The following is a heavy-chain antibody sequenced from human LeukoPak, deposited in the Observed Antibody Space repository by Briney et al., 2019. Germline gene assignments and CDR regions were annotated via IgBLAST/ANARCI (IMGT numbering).Heavy chain of an antibody. V-gene: IGHV3-30-3*01. Sequence: PGGSLRLSCAASGFTFSSYAMHWVRQAPGKGLEWVAVISYDGSKKYYADSVKGRFTISRDNSKNTLYLQMNSLRAEDTAVYYCARGGITMIVAPDYWGQGTLVTVSS. CDR1: GFTFSSYA. J-gene: IGHJ4*02. CDR3: ARGGITMIVAPDY. D-gene: IGHD3-22*01. CDR2: ISYDGSKK.